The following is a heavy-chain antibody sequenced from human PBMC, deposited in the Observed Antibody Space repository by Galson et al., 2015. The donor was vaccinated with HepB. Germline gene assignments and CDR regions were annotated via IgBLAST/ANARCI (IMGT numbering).Heavy chain of an antibody. D-gene: IGHD5-18*01. Sequence: SLRLSCAASGFTFSSYAMSWVRQAPGKGLEWVSAISGSGGSTYYADSVKGRFTISRDNSKNTLYLQMNSLRAEDTAVYYCAKGGIQLWSEYYFDYWGQGTLVTVSS. J-gene: IGHJ4*02. CDR2: ISGSGGST. V-gene: IGHV3-23*01. CDR1: GFTFSSYA. CDR3: AKGGIQLWSEYYFDY.